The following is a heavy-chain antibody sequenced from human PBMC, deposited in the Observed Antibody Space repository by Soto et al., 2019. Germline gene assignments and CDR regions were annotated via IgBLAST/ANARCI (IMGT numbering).Heavy chain of an antibody. CDR3: VREASSTGLHLDH. CDR2: ISGSGSTT. CDR1: GFIFSNYA. V-gene: IGHV3-23*01. Sequence: EVQLLESGGHLVQPGGSLRLSCAASGFIFSNYAMSWVRQAPGKGLEWVSFISGSGSTTYYADSVKGRFTISRGNSKNMLYVQMNRLRAEDAAVYYCVREASSTGLHLDHWGRGTLVTVS. D-gene: IGHD6-6*01. J-gene: IGHJ4*02.